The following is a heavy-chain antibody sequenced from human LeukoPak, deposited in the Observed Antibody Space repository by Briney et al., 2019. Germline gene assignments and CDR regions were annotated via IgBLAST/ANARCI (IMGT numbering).Heavy chain of an antibody. Sequence: ASVKVSCKASGYTFTGYAMNWVRQAPGQGLEWMGWINTNTGNPTYAQGFTGRFVFSLDTSVSTAYLQISSLKAEDTAVYYCARSYYFDSSAYYLFDYWGQGTLVTVSS. CDR1: GYTFTGYA. CDR3: ARSYYFDSSAYYLFDY. CDR2: INTNTGNP. D-gene: IGHD3-22*01. V-gene: IGHV7-4-1*02. J-gene: IGHJ4*02.